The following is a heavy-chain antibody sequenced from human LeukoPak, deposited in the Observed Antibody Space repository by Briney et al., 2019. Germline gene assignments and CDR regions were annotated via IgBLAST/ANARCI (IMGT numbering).Heavy chain of an antibody. D-gene: IGHD6-13*01. CDR2: ISGSGGST. J-gene: IGHJ5*02. CDR3: AHPTEYSSSWYGNWFDP. V-gene: IGHV3-23*01. CDR1: GFTFSHYA. Sequence: GGSLRLSCAASGFTFSHYAMRWVRQAPGKGLEWVSAISGSGGSTYYADSVKGRFTISRDNSKNTLYLQMNSLRAEDTAVYYCAHPTEYSSSWYGNWFDPWGQGTLVTVSS.